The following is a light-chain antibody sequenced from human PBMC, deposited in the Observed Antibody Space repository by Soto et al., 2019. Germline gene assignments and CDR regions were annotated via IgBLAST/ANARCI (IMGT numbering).Light chain of an antibody. J-gene: IGKJ1*01. CDR2: DAS. CDR3: QQRSNWPPWT. V-gene: IGKV3-11*01. CDR1: QSVSSY. Sequence: EIGLTQSPATLSLSPGERATLSCRASQSVSSYLAWYQQKPGQAPRLLIYDASNRATGIPARFRGSGSGTYFTLTISSLAPADFAVYYGQQRSNWPPWTFGQGTKVEIK.